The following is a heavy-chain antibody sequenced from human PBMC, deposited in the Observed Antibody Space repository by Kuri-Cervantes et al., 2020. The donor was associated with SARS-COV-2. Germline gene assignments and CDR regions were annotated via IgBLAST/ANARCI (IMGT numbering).Heavy chain of an antibody. D-gene: IGHD6-19*01. CDR1: GFTFSSYA. Sequence: LSLTCATSGFTFSSYAIHWVRQAPGKGLDWVAFIRYDGSNKYYADSVKGRFTISRDNSKHTLYLQMNSLRAEDTDVYFCAKGIAVAGTGGFDYWGQGTLVTVSS. J-gene: IGHJ4*02. V-gene: IGHV3-30*02. CDR2: IRYDGSNK. CDR3: AKGIAVAGTGGFDY.